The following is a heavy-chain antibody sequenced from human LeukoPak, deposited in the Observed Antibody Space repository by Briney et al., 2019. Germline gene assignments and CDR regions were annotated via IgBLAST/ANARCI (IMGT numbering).Heavy chain of an antibody. Sequence: ASVKVSCKASGGTFSSYAISWVRQAPGQGLERMGGIIPIFGTANYAQKFQGRVTITRDTSASTAYMELSSLRSEDMAVYYCARGSLRILDYWGQGTLVTVSS. CDR2: IIPIFGTA. V-gene: IGHV1-69*05. D-gene: IGHD4-17*01. CDR3: ARGSLRILDY. CDR1: GGTFSSYA. J-gene: IGHJ4*02.